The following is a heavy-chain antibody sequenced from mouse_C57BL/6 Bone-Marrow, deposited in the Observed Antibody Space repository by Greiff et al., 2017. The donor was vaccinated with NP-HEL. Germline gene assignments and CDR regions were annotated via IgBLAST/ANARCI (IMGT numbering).Heavy chain of an antibody. CDR2: IRLKSDNYAT. CDR1: GFTFSNYW. Sequence: EVKLMESGGGLVQPGGSMKLSCVASGFTFSNYWMNWVRQSPEKGLEWVAQIRLKSDNYATHYAESVKGRFTISRDDSKSSVYLQMNNLRAEDTGIYYCTAPSYYGKSWYFDVWGTGTTVTVSS. V-gene: IGHV6-3*01. J-gene: IGHJ1*03. D-gene: IGHD2-1*01. CDR3: TAPSYYGKSWYFDV.